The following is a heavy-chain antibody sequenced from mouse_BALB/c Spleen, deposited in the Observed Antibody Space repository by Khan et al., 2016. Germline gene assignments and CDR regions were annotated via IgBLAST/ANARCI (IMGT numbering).Heavy chain of an antibody. Sequence: QVQLKQSGPGLVAPSQSLSITCTVSGFSLTSYGVHWVRQPPGKGLEWLVVIWSDGSTTYNSALKSRLSISKDNSKSQVFLKMNSLQTDDTAMYYCARRDDVGGAMDYWCQGTSVTVSS. V-gene: IGHV2-6*02. D-gene: IGHD2-3*01. J-gene: IGHJ4*01. CDR3: ARRDDVGGAMDY. CDR2: IWSDGST. CDR1: GFSLTSYG.